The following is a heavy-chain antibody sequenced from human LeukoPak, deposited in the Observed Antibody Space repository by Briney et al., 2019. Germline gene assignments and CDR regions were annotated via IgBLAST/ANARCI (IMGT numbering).Heavy chain of an antibody. V-gene: IGHV1-18*01. Sequence: GASVNVSCKASGGTFSSYAISWVRPAPGQGLEWMGWISAYNGNTNYAQKLQGRVTMTTDTSTSTAYMELRSLRSDVTAVYYCARTVVYYDFWSGYKTGSTLDYWGQGTLVTVSS. CDR3: ARTVVYYDFWSGYKTGSTLDY. CDR2: ISAYNGNT. CDR1: GGTFSSYA. J-gene: IGHJ4*02. D-gene: IGHD3-3*01.